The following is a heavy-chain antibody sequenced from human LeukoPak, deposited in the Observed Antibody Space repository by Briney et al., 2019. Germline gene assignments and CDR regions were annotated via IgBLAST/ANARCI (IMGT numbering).Heavy chain of an antibody. V-gene: IGHV3-23*01. J-gene: IGHJ4*02. CDR3: AKGFVHPTYYFDY. D-gene: IGHD3-10*01. CDR2: ITGSGDGT. Sequence: GGSLRLSCAASGFTFSNYAMMWVRQAPGKRLEWVSSITGSGDGTCYADSVRGRFTISRDNSENTLYLQLNSLRAEDTAVYFCAKGFVHPTYYFDYWGQGTLVTVSS. CDR1: GFTFSNYA.